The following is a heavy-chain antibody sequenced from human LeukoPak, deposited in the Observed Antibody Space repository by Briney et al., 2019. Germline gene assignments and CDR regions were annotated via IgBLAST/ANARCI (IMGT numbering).Heavy chain of an antibody. CDR1: GYTFNKYG. J-gene: IGHJ3*02. CDR2: IAIVTGDT. CDR3: ARDVEQQLGGPAIDI. D-gene: IGHD1-1*01. V-gene: IGHV1-3*04. Sequence: ASVKVSCKASGYTFNKYGVHWVRQAPGQGLEWIGWIAIVTGDTRYLQRFQGRLAITADTSTDTVYMDLSSLTSEVTAVYYCARDVEQQLGGPAIDIWGQGTTVTVSS.